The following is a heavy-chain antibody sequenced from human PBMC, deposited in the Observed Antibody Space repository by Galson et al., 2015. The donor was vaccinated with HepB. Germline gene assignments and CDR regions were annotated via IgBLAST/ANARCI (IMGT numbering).Heavy chain of an antibody. CDR2: IIPILGIA. CDR1: GGTFSSYA. V-gene: IGHV1-69*04. J-gene: IGHJ4*02. CDR3: SREAYADTLMVTPFDY. D-gene: IGHD5-18*01. Sequence: SVKFSCKTSGGTFSSYAISWVRQAPGQGLEWMGRIIPILGIANYAQKFQGRVTITAEKSTNTAYMELSGLRSEDTAIYYCSREAYADTLMVTPFDYWGQGTLVTVSS.